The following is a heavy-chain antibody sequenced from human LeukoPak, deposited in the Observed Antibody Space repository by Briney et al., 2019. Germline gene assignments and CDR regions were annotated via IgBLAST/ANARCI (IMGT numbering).Heavy chain of an antibody. CDR2: INWNGGST. J-gene: IGHJ4*02. CDR1: GFTFDDYG. V-gene: IGHV3-20*04. Sequence: PGGSLRLSCAASGFTFDDYGMSWVRQAPGKGLEWVSGINWNGGSTGYADSVKGRFTISRDNAKNTLYLQMNSLRAEDTALYYCARGGYYDSSGYTALDYFDYWGQGTLVTVSS. CDR3: ARGGYYDSSGYTALDYFDY. D-gene: IGHD3-22*01.